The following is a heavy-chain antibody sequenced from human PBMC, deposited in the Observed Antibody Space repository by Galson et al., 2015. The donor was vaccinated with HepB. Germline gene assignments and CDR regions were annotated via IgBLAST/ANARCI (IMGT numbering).Heavy chain of an antibody. CDR1: GFTFSSYA. J-gene: IGHJ4*02. CDR3: AKEHPPKLQYSSGWYAGPRIIRYFDY. Sequence: SLRLSCAASGFTFSSYAMSWVRQAPGKGLEWVSAISGSGGSTYYADSVKGRFTISRDNSKNTLYLQMNSLRAEDTAVYYCAKEHPPKLQYSSGWYAGPRIIRYFDYWGQGTLVTVSS. V-gene: IGHV3-23*01. CDR2: ISGSGGST. D-gene: IGHD6-19*01.